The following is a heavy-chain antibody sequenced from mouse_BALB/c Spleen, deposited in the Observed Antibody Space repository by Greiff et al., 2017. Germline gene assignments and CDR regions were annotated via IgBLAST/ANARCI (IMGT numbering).Heavy chain of an antibody. CDR3: AREDGSSYGWLAY. Sequence: VQLQQSGAELVKPGASVKLSCTASGFNIKDTYMHWVKQRPEQGLEWIGRIDPANGNTKYDPKFQGKATITADTSSNTAYLQLSSLTSEDTAVYYCAREDGSSYGWLAYWGQGTLVTVSA. CDR1: GFNIKDTY. CDR2: IDPANGNT. J-gene: IGHJ3*01. V-gene: IGHV14-3*02. D-gene: IGHD1-1*01.